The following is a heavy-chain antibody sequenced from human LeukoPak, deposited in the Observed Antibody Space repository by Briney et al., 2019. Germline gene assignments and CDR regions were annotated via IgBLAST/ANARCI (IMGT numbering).Heavy chain of an antibody. CDR2: IYYSGST. D-gene: IGHD2-2*01. Sequence: SQTLSLTCTVSGGSISRGDYYWSWIRQPPGKGLEWVGYIYYSGSTYYNPSLKSRVTISVDTSKNQFSLKLSSVTAADTAVYCCARERWHVVVPARPQGEWYFDLWGRGTLVTVSS. CDR1: GGSISRGDYY. CDR3: ARERWHVVVPARPQGEWYFDL. V-gene: IGHV4-30-4*08. J-gene: IGHJ2*01.